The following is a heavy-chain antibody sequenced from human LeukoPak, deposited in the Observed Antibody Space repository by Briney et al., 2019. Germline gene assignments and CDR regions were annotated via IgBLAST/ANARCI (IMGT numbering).Heavy chain of an antibody. V-gene: IGHV4-59*01. CDR2: IYYSGST. J-gene: IGHJ6*02. Sequence: SETLSLTCTVSGGSISSYYWSWIRQPPGKELEWIGYIYYSGSTNYNPSLKSRVTISVDTSKNQFSLKLSSVTAADTAVYYCARDHHYYDSSGYYAPYYYYGMDVWGQGTTVTVSS. CDR3: ARDHHYYDSSGYYAPYYYYGMDV. D-gene: IGHD3-22*01. CDR1: GGSISSYY.